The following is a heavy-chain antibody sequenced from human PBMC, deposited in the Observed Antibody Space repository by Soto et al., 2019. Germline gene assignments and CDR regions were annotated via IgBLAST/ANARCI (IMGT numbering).Heavy chain of an antibody. D-gene: IGHD3-10*01. CDR2: INPNSGGT. Sequence: ASVKVSCKASGYTFTGHYMHWVRQAPGQGLEWMGWINPNSGGTNYAQKFQGWVTMTRDTSISTAYMELSRLRSDDTAVYYCARGVLLWFGDQFHYWGQGTLVTVSS. J-gene: IGHJ4*02. CDR1: GYTFTGHY. CDR3: ARGVLLWFGDQFHY. V-gene: IGHV1-2*04.